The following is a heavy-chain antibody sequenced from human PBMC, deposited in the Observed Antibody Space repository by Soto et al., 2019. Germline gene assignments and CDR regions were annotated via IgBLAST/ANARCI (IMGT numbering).Heavy chain of an antibody. D-gene: IGHD7-27*01. V-gene: IGHV1-2*02. CDR3: GLEPTGTGGFDY. CDR1: GHTFTGHH. J-gene: IGHJ4*02. CDR2: IDLDSRNT. Sequence: QVQLVQSGAEVKKPGASVKVSCKASGHTFTGHHMHWVRQAPGQGLEWMGYIDLDSRNTRYAQKFQGRVTTTRDTSITTAYMELSGLRSDDTAVYYCGLEPTGTGGFDYWGQGTPVTVSS.